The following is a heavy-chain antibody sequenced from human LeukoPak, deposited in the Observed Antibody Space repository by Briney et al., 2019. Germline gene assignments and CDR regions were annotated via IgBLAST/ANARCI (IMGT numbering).Heavy chain of an antibody. CDR2: IIPIFGTA. J-gene: IGHJ5*02. CDR3: ARSITIFGVAGPFDP. CDR1: GVTFSSYA. D-gene: IGHD3-3*01. V-gene: IGHV1-69*01. Sequence: SVKVSCKASGVTFSSYAISWVRQAPGQGLEWIGGIIPIFGTANYAQKFQGRVTITADESTSTAYMELSSLRSEDTAVYYCARSITIFGVAGPFDPWGQGTLVTVSS.